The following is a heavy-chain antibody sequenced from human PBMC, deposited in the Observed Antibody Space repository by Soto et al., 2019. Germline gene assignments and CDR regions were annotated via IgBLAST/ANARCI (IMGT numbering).Heavy chain of an antibody. CDR1: GGSISSYY. D-gene: IGHD1-26*01. J-gene: IGHJ4*02. V-gene: IGHV4-59*01. Sequence: SETLSLTCTFSGGSISSYYWSWIRQPPGKGLEWIGYIYYSGSTNYNPSLKSRVTISVDTSKNQFSLKLSSVTAADTAVYYCARGGGSYYPNDYWGQGTLVTVSS. CDR3: ARGGGSYYPNDY. CDR2: IYYSGST.